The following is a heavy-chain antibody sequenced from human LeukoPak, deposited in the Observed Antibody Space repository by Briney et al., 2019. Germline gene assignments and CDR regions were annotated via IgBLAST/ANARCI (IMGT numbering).Heavy chain of an antibody. CDR1: GYTFTDNH. CDR2: INPNSGGT. V-gene: IGHV1-2*02. CDR3: ARELGRNAFDI. J-gene: IGHJ3*02. D-gene: IGHD7-27*01. Sequence: ASVKVSCKASGYTFTDNHMYWIRQAPGQGPDCMGWINPNSGGTNYAQKFQGRITMTRDTSISTAYTELCRLTSDDTAIYFCARELGRNAFDIWGQGTMVTVSP.